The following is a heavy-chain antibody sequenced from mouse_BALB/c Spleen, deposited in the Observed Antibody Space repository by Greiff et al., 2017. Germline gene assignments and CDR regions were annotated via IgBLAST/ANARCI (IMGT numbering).Heavy chain of an antibody. CDR2: ISDGGSYT. V-gene: IGHV5-4*02. J-gene: IGHJ4*01. CDR1: GFTFSDYY. Sequence: EVKLMESGGGLVKPGGSLKLSCAASGFTFSDYYMYWVRQTPEKRLEWVATISDGGSYTYYPDSVKGRFTISRDNAKNNLYLQMSSLKSEDTAMYYCARDRGAENAMDYWGQGTSVTVSS. D-gene: IGHD3-3*01. CDR3: ARDRGAENAMDY.